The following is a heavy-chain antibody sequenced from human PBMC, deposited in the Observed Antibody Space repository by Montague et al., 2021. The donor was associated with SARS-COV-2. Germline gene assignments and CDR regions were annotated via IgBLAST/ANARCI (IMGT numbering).Heavy chain of an antibody. CDR3: ATTGGPTTVAGPFDY. Sequence: SETLSLTCTVSGGSISSGGYYWDWIRQPPGMGLEWIGTIYYSGSTDYNPSLKSRVTISVDTSKNQFSLKVPSVTAADTAVYYCATTGGPTTVAGPFDYWGRGTPVTVSS. CDR1: GGSISSGGYY. CDR2: IYYSGST. D-gene: IGHD6-19*01. J-gene: IGHJ4*02. V-gene: IGHV4-39*01.